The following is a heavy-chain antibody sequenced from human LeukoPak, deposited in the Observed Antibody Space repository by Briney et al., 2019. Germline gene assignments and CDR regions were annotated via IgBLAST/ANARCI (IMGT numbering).Heavy chain of an antibody. V-gene: IGHV1-69*05. Sequence: SVKVSCKASGGTFSSYAISWVRQAPGQGLEWMGGIIPIFGTANYAQKFQGRVTITTDESTSTAYMELSSLRSEDTAVYYCASRSTEGSTSWEVTHHYYYYYMDVWGKGTTVTVSS. CDR2: IIPIFGTA. CDR1: GGTFSSYA. CDR3: ASRSTEGSTSWEVTHHYYYYYMDV. D-gene: IGHD2-2*01. J-gene: IGHJ6*03.